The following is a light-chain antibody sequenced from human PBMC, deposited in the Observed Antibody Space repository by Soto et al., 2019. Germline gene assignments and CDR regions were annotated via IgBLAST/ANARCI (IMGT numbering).Light chain of an antibody. V-gene: IGLV2-14*01. Sequence: QSVLTQPASVSASPGQSITISCTGTSSDVGGYNYVSWYQQYPGKAPKVIIYEINNRPSGVSDRFSGSKSGNTAFLTISGLQAEDEADYYCCSYTRSTTVVFGGGTKVTVL. CDR3: CSYTRSTTVV. J-gene: IGLJ2*01. CDR2: EIN. CDR1: SSDVGGYNY.